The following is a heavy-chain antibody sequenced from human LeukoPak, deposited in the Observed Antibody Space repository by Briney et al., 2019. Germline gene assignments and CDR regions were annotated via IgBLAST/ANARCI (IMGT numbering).Heavy chain of an antibody. D-gene: IGHD6-13*01. V-gene: IGHV4-38-2*02. CDR2: IYYSGST. CDR1: GYSISSTYY. Sequence: SGTLSLTCTVSGYSISSTYYWGWIRQSPGKGLEWIGSIYYSGSTYYNPSLKSRVTISVDTSKNQFSLKLSSVTAADTAVYYCARDSRAYSSSWYPPYYFDYWGQGTLVTVSS. J-gene: IGHJ4*02. CDR3: ARDSRAYSSSWYPPYYFDY.